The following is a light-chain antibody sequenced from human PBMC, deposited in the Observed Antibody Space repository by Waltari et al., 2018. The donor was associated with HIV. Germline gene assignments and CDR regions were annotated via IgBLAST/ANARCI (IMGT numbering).Light chain of an antibody. J-gene: IGLJ1*01. CDR1: SSDVGGYNY. Sequence: QSALTQPASVSGSPGQSLTISCTGTSSDVGGYNYVSWYQQHPGKAPELIIYDVSKRPSGVSNRFSGSKSGNTASLTISGLQAEYEADYYCCSYAGSSTYVFGTGTKVTVL. CDR3: CSYAGSSTYV. CDR2: DVS. V-gene: IGLV2-23*02.